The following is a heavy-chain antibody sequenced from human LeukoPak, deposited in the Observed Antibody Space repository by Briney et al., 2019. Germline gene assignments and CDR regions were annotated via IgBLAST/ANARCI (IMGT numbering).Heavy chain of an antibody. CDR2: INWNGGST. Sequence: GGSLRLSCAASGFTFSSYEMSWVRQAPGKGLEWVSGINWNGGSTGYADSVKGRFTISRDNAKNSLYLQMNSLRAEDTALYYCARAVDTAMVNFDYWGQGTLVTVSS. J-gene: IGHJ4*02. D-gene: IGHD5-18*01. CDR1: GFTFSSYE. V-gene: IGHV3-20*04. CDR3: ARAVDTAMVNFDY.